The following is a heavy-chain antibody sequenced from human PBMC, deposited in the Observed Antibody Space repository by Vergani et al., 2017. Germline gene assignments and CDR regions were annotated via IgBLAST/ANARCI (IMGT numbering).Heavy chain of an antibody. J-gene: IGHJ4*02. CDR2: IYYIGSP. Sequence: QVQLQKSGPGLLKPSQTLSLTCTVPGASISSGGYYWSWFRQHPGKGLGWIGYIYYIGSPYYNPSLKSRITISIDTSKNQFSLKLSSVTAADTAVYYCARLTFTVTSPFDSWGQGTLVTVSS. D-gene: IGHD4-17*01. V-gene: IGHV4-31*03. CDR1: GASISSGGYY. CDR3: ARLTFTVTSPFDS.